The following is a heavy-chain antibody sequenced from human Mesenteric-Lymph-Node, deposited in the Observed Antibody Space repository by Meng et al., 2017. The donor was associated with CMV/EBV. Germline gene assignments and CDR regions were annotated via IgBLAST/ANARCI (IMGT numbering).Heavy chain of an antibody. CDR3: ARDHDWGADY. V-gene: IGHV1-2*02. CDR2: IKPNSGNT. J-gene: IGHJ4*02. CDR1: GYFFSDHF. D-gene: IGHD3-16*01. Sequence: ASVKVSCKASGYFFSDHFMHWVRQSPGQGLEWMGWIKPNSGNTNYAQNFQGRVTITSDSSITTVYMELSRLTSDDTAVYYCARDHDWGADYWGQGTLVTVSS.